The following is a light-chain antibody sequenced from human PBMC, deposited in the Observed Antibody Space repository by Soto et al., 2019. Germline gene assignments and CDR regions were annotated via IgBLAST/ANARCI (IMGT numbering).Light chain of an antibody. CDR3: QQYKSYSA. CDR1: QSINDW. Sequence: DIQMTQSPSTLSASVGDRVTITCRASQSINDWLAWYQQKPGKAPKILISDASTLETGVPSRFSGSGSGTEFNLTSSSLRPDDFATYYCQQYKSYSAFGQGTKLEIK. CDR2: DAS. V-gene: IGKV1-5*01. J-gene: IGKJ2*01.